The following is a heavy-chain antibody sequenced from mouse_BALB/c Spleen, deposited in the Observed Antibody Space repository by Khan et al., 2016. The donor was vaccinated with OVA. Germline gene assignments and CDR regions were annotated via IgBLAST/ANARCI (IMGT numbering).Heavy chain of an antibody. Sequence: QVQLKESGAELARPGASVKMSCKASGYTFTSYTMHWVKQRPGQGLEWIGYINPSCGYTNYNQKFKDKATLTADISFSTAYMQLSSLTYEDSAIYYSAGAGDYSKDDGWFAYWGQGTLVTVSA. CDR3: AGAGDYSKDDGWFAY. D-gene: IGHD2-5*01. CDR1: GYTFTSYT. J-gene: IGHJ3*01. V-gene: IGHV1-4*01. CDR2: INPSCGYT.